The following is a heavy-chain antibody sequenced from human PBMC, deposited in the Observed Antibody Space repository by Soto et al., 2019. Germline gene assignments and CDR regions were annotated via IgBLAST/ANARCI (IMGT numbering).Heavy chain of an antibody. V-gene: IGHV3-33*01. CDR3: AREPYGYETFNWFDP. Sequence: QVQLVESGGGVVQPGRSLRLSCAASGFTFSSYGMHWVRQAPGKGLEWVAVIWYDGSNKYYADSVKGRFTISRDNSKNTLYLQMNSLRAEDTAVYYCAREPYGYETFNWFDPWGQGTLVTVSS. CDR2: IWYDGSNK. J-gene: IGHJ5*02. CDR1: GFTFSSYG. D-gene: IGHD5-18*01.